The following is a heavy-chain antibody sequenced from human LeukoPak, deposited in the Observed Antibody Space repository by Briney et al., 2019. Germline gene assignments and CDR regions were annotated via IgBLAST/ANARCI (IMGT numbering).Heavy chain of an antibody. Sequence: SVKVSCKASGGTFSSYAISWVRQAPGQGLEWMGGIIPIFGTANYAQKFQGRVTITADKSTSTAYMELSSLSSVTAADTAVYYCARRGRRYSYGSKVNWFDPWGQGTLVTVSS. CDR2: IIPIFGTA. V-gene: IGHV1-69*06. CDR3: ARRGRRYSYGSKVNWFDP. D-gene: IGHD5-18*01. CDR1: GGTFSSYA. J-gene: IGHJ5*02.